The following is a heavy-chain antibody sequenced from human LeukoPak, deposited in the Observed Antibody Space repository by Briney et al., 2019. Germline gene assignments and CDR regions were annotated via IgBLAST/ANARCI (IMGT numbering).Heavy chain of an antibody. CDR1: GFIVNNKY. V-gene: IGHV3-53*01. CDR2: IYNDGRT. CDR3: AKDSDYVWGSTAAY. J-gene: IGHJ4*02. Sequence: GGSLRLSCAASGFIVNNKYMTWVRQAPGKGLEWVSLIYNDGRTYYADSVKGRCTISRDNSKNTLYLQMNSLRAEDTAVYYCAKDSDYVWGSTAAYWGQGTLVTVSS. D-gene: IGHD3-16*01.